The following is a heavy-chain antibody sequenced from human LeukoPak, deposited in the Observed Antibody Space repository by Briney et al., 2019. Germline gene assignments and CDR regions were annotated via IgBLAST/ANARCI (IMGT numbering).Heavy chain of an antibody. J-gene: IGHJ2*01. CDR2: IDTSGNT. Sequence: SETLSLTCTLSGGSISIYRWSWIRQPAGKGLEWMGRIDTSGNTNYNPSLNGRVTMSVDTSKNQFSLKPSSVTAADTAVYFCARVYYGRTYDYWYFDLWGRGTLVTVSS. D-gene: IGHD3-10*01. CDR3: ARVYYGRTYDYWYFDL. CDR1: GGSISIYR. V-gene: IGHV4-4*07.